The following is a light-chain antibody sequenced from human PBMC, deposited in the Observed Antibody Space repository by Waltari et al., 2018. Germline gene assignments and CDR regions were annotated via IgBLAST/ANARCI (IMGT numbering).Light chain of an antibody. CDR1: SSDVGGYYF. J-gene: IGLJ1*01. V-gene: IGLV2-11*01. CDR2: DVS. CDR3: CSYAGAYTLGV. Sequence: QSALTQPRSVSGSPGQSVTISCTGTSSDVGGYYFVSWYQKQPGKAPKLLIYDVSKGPSGVPDHFSGSKSGNTASLTISGLQAEYEADYFCCSYAGAYTLGVFGTGTKVTVL.